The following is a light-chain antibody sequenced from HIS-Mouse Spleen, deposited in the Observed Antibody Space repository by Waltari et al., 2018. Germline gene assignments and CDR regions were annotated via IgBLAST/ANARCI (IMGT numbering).Light chain of an antibody. CDR3: AAWDDSLSGPV. CDR1: TSNIGSNY. V-gene: IGLV1-47*01. CDR2: RNN. J-gene: IGLJ3*02. Sequence: QSVLTQPPSASGTPGQRVTISCSGSTSNIGSNYVYWYQQPPGTAPKLLSYRNNQRPSGVPARFSGSKSGTSASLAISGLRSEDEADYYCAAWDDSLSGPVFGGGTKLTVL.